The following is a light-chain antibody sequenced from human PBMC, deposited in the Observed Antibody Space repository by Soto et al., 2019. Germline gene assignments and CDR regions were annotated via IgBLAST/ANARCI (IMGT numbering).Light chain of an antibody. J-gene: IGKJ1*01. CDR3: QQYGISPT. CDR1: HSVSSNY. V-gene: IGKV3-20*01. CDR2: DVS. Sequence: EIVLTQSPGPLSLSPGERATLSCRSSHSVSSNYLAWYQQKPGQAPRLLIYDVSSRATGIPDSFSGSGSGTYFTLTISRLEHVDFAVYYCQQYGISPTFGQGTKVEIK.